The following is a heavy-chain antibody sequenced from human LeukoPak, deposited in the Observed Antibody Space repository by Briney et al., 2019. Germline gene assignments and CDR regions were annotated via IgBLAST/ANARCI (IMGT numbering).Heavy chain of an antibody. V-gene: IGHV1-69*13. D-gene: IGHD6-6*01. CDR2: IIPFFGTA. CDR1: GYTFTSYG. Sequence: GASVKVSCKASGYTFTSYGISWVRQAPGQGLEWMGGIIPFFGTANYAQKFQGRVTITADESTSTAYMELSSLRSEDTAVYYCARGLGEQLAHFDYWGQGTLVTVSS. J-gene: IGHJ4*02. CDR3: ARGLGEQLAHFDY.